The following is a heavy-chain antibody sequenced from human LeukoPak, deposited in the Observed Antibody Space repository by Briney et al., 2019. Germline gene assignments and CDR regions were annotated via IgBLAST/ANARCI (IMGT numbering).Heavy chain of an antibody. Sequence: GGSLRLSCVASGFTFSSYSMTLVRQAPGKGLEWVSTIGDTGDSTYYADSVKGRFIISRDNSESTLFLQMNGLRAEDTAIYFCATGAYCDHWGQGTLVTVSS. CDR3: ATGAYCDH. CDR2: IGDTGDST. V-gene: IGHV3-23*01. J-gene: IGHJ4*02. CDR1: GFTFSSYS.